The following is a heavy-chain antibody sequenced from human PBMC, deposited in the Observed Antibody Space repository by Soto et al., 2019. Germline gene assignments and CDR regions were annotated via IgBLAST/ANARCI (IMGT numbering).Heavy chain of an antibody. CDR2: INSDGSST. J-gene: IGHJ5*02. CDR3: AREGSQDIVVVPAARNWFDP. Sequence: GGSLRLSCAASGFTFSSYWMHWVRQAPGKGLVWVSRINSDGSSTSYADSVKGRFTISRDNAKNTLYLQMNSLRAEDTAVYYCAREGSQDIVVVPAARNWFDPWGQGTLVTVSS. D-gene: IGHD2-2*01. CDR1: GFTFSSYW. V-gene: IGHV3-74*01.